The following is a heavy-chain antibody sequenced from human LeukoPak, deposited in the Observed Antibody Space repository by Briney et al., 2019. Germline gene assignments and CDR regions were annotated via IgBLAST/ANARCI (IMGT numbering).Heavy chain of an antibody. J-gene: IGHJ5*02. V-gene: IGHV4-31*03. CDR1: GGSISSGGYN. CDR2: VDYSGST. D-gene: IGHD5-18*01. Sequence: PSQTLSLTCTVSGGSISSGGYNWSWIRQHPGKGLEGIGYVDYSGSTYYNPSLKSRVIISADTSKSQFSLELSSVTAADTAVYSCARTGEPWLRANWFDPWGQGTLVTVSS. CDR3: ARTGEPWLRANWFDP.